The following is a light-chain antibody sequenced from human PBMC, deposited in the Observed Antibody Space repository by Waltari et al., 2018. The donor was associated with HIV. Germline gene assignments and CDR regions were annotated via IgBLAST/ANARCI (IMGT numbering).Light chain of an antibody. CDR3: GTWDPRLSVGV. Sequence: QSVLTQPPSVSAAPGQTVTISCSGSISTLANDYVSWYQHVPGAAPKLPIYDNNKRPSGIPDRFSGSKSGTSATLDITGLQTGDEADYYCGTWDPRLSVGVFGGGTKLTVL. V-gene: IGLV1-51*01. J-gene: IGLJ2*01. CDR1: ISTLANDY. CDR2: DNN.